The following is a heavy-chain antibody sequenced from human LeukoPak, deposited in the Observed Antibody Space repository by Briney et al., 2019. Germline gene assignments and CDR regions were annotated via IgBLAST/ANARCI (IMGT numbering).Heavy chain of an antibody. CDR1: GGSISSGSW. D-gene: IGHD2-2*01. J-gene: IGHJ4*02. CDR2: IHHSGST. V-gene: IGHV4-4*02. CDR3: ARAPMRGYCSSTSCYRYYFDY. Sequence: SSGTLSLTCAVSGGSISSGSWWGWIRQPPGKGLEWIGEIHHSGSTNYNPSLKSRVTLSVDKSKNQLSLRLTSVTAADTAVYYCARAPMRGYCSSTSCYRYYFDYWGRGTLVTVSS.